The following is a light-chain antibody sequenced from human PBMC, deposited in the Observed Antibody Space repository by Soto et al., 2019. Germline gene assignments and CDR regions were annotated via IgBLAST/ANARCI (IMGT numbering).Light chain of an antibody. J-gene: IGKJ4*01. CDR2: GAS. CDR1: QSLYNN. V-gene: IGKV3-15*01. Sequence: EIVMTQSPATLSVSPGERATLSCRASQSLYNNLAWYQQKPGQAPRLLIYGASARATGIPARFSGSVSGTEFTLTISSLQSEDFAVYYCQQYNNWPLTFGGGTKVEIK. CDR3: QQYNNWPLT.